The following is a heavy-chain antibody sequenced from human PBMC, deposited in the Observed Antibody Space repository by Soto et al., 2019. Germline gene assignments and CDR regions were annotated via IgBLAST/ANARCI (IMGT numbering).Heavy chain of an antibody. CDR2: ITSSSNTI. V-gene: IGHV3-48*02. CDR3: ARDSRTWSGYPIDS. CDR1: GFTLSSNS. Sequence: PGGSLRLSCVASGFTLSSNSMNWVRQAPGKGLEWVSFITSSSNTIYYADSVRGRFTISRDNAKNSLYLQMNSLRDEDTAMYYCARDSRTWSGYPIDSWGQGTQVTVSS. D-gene: IGHD3-3*01. J-gene: IGHJ4*02.